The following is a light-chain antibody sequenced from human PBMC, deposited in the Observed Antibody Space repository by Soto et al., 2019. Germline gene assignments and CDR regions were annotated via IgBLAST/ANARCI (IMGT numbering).Light chain of an antibody. J-gene: IGKJ1*01. V-gene: IGKV1-39*01. CDR2: AAS. CDR3: QQSYSTWT. CDR1: QTIMTY. Sequence: DIQMTQSPSPLSASVGDEVTITCRASQTIMTYLNWYQQKPGKAPKLLIYAASSLQSGVPSRCSGSGSGTDFTLTISSLQPEDFATYYCQQSYSTWTLGQGTKVDIK.